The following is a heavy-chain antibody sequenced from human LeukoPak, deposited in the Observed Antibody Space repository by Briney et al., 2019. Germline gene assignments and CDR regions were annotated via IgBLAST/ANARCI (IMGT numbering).Heavy chain of an antibody. CDR2: IFYSGST. CDR3: ARHVDV. V-gene: IGHV4-39*01. J-gene: IGHJ6*04. CDR1: GGSISTSNYY. Sequence: PSETLSLTCTVSGGSISTSNYYWGWIRQPPGKGLEWIGNIFYSGSTYYSPSLRSRVTISLDTSKNQFSLKLSSVTAADTAVYYCARHVDVWGKGTTVTISS.